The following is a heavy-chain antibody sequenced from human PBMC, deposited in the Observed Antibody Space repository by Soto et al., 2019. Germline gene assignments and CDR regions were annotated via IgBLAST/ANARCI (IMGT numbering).Heavy chain of an antibody. D-gene: IGHD3-22*01. Sequence: QVQLVESGGGVVQPGRSLRLSCEASGFTFSSYGMHWVRQAPGKGLEWVAVISYDGSNKYYADSVKGRFTISRDNSKNTLYLQMNSLRAEDTAVYYCAKDPGLDSSGVHPENWFDPWGQGTLVTVSS. J-gene: IGHJ5*02. CDR3: AKDPGLDSSGVHPENWFDP. CDR2: ISYDGSNK. V-gene: IGHV3-30*18. CDR1: GFTFSSYG.